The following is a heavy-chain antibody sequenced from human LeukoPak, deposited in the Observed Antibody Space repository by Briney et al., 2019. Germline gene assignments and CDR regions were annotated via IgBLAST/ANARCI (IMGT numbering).Heavy chain of an antibody. CDR1: GGSFSGYY. CDR3: ARGQNYGGNFDY. J-gene: IGHJ4*02. D-gene: IGHD4-23*01. Sequence: PSETLSLICAVYGGSFSGYYWSWIRQPPGKGLEWIGEINHSGSTNYNPSLKSRVTISVDTSKNQFSLKLSSVTAADTAVYYCARGQNYGGNFDYWGQGTLVTVSS. CDR2: INHSGST. V-gene: IGHV4-34*01.